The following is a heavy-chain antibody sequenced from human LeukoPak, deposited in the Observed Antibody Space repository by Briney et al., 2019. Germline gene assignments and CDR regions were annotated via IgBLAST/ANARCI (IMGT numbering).Heavy chain of an antibody. CDR2: MNPNSGNT. J-gene: IGHJ5*02. CDR3: ARAEIYCSSTSCSNWFDP. V-gene: IGHV1-8*02. D-gene: IGHD2-2*01. Sequence: ASVKVSCKASGYTFTGYYMHWVRQAPGQGLEWMGWMNPNSGNTGYAQKFQGRVTMTRNTSISTAYMELSSLRSEDTAVYYCARAEIYCSSTSCSNWFDPWGQGTLVTVSS. CDR1: GYTFTGYY.